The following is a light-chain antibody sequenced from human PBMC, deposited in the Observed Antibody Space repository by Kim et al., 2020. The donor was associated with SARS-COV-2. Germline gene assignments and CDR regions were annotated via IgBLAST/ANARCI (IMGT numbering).Light chain of an antibody. CDR3: QSYDSSLSGSNYV. CDR2: GNS. CDR1: SSNIGAGYD. Sequence: VTSACTGSSSNIGAGYDVHWYQQLPGTAPKLLIYGNSNRPSGVPDRFSGSKSGTSASLAITGLQAEDEADYYCQSYDSSLSGSNYVFGTGTKVTVL. V-gene: IGLV1-40*01. J-gene: IGLJ1*01.